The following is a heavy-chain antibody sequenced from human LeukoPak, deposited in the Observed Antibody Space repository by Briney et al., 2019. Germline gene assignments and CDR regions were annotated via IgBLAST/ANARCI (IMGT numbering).Heavy chain of an antibody. Sequence: ASVKVSCKASGYTFTGYYMHWVRQAPGQGLEWMGWINPNSGGTNYAQKFQGRVTMTRDTSISTAYMELSRLKSDDTAVYYCAREGAWGNYCSSTSCPIPYWGQGTLVTVSS. D-gene: IGHD2-2*01. CDR1: GYTFTGYY. J-gene: IGHJ4*02. V-gene: IGHV1-2*02. CDR2: INPNSGGT. CDR3: AREGAWGNYCSSTSCPIPY.